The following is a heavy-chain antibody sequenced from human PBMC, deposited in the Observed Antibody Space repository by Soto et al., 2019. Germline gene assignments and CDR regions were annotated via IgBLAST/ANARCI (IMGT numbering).Heavy chain of an antibody. V-gene: IGHV3-23*01. CDR2: ISGSGGST. CDR3: AKANRGTNYYYGMDV. CDR1: GFTFSSYA. J-gene: IGHJ6*02. D-gene: IGHD1-26*01. Sequence: EVQLLESGGGLVQPGGSLRLSCAASGFTFSSYAMIWVRQAPGKGLEWVSAISGSGGSTYYADSVKGRFTISRDNSKNTLYLQMNSLRAEDTAVYYCAKANRGTNYYYGMDVWGQGTTVTVSS.